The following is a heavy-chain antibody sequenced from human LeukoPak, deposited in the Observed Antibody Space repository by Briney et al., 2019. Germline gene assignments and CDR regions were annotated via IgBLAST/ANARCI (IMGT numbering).Heavy chain of an antibody. CDR3: ARHMERWQQFTRSLDY. J-gene: IGHJ4*02. V-gene: IGHV3-23*01. CDR1: GFTFSSYA. Sequence: GGSLRLSCAASGFTFSSYAMSGVRQAPGKGLGGGSAISGSGGSTYYADSVKGRFTISTDNSKNTLYLQMHSIRAGDTAVYYCARHMERWQQFTRSLDYWGQGTLVTVSS. CDR2: ISGSGGST. D-gene: IGHD5-24*01.